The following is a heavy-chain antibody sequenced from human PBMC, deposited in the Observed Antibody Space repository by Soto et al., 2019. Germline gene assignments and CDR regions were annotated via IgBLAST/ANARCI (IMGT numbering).Heavy chain of an antibody. CDR3: ASPHPDYYVDWFDP. Sequence: GASVKVSCKASGGTFSSYAISWVRQAPGQGLEWMGGIIPIFGTANYAQKFQGRVTITADESTSTAYMELSSLRSEDTAVYYCASPHPDYYVDWFDPWGQGTLVTVSS. J-gene: IGHJ5*02. CDR1: GGTFSSYA. D-gene: IGHD3-10*02. V-gene: IGHV1-69*13. CDR2: IIPIFGTA.